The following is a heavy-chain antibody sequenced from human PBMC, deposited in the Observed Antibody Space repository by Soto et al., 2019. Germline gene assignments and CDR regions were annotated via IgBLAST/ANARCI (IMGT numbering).Heavy chain of an antibody. J-gene: IGHJ4*02. V-gene: IGHV3-15*07. CDR2: IKSKTDGGTT. D-gene: IGHD3-16*02. CDR3: TTDVMITFGGVISEVDY. CDR1: GFTFSNAW. Sequence: GGSLRLSCAASGFTFSNAWMNWVRQAPGKGLEWVGRIKSKTDGGTTDYAAPVKGRFTISRDDSKNTLYLQMNSLKTEDTAVYYCTTDVMITFGGVISEVDYWGQGTLVTVSS.